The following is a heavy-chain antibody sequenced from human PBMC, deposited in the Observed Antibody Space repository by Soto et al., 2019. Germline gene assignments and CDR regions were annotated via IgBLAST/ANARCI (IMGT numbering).Heavy chain of an antibody. CDR3: ARDLIAAAGLLVSYYYYGMDV. D-gene: IGHD6-13*01. V-gene: IGHV3-30-3*01. Sequence: GGSLRLSCAASGFTFSSYAMHWVRQAPGKGLEWVAVISYDGSNKYYADSGKGRFTISRDNSKNTLYLQMNSLRAEDTAVYYCARDLIAAAGLLVSYYYYGMDVWGQGTTVTVSS. J-gene: IGHJ6*02. CDR2: ISYDGSNK. CDR1: GFTFSSYA.